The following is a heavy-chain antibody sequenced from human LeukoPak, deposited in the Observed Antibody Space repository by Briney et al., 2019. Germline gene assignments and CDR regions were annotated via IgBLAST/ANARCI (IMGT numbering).Heavy chain of an antibody. J-gene: IGHJ3*02. D-gene: IGHD3-22*01. CDR2: INPNSGGT. CDR1: GYTFTGYY. V-gene: IGHV1-2*02. Sequence: ASVKVSCKASGYTFTGYYMHWVRQAPGQGLEWMGRINPNSGGTNYAQKFQGRVTMTRDTSISTAYMELSSLRSDDTAVYYCARESTYYDSTDYYQGDAFDIWGQGTMVTVSS. CDR3: ARESTYYDSTDYYQGDAFDI.